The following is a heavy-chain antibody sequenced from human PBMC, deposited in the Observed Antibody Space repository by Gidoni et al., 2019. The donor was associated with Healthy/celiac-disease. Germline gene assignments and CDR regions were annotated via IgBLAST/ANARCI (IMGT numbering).Heavy chain of an antibody. Sequence: EVPLLASGGGLVQPGGSLSLSCAASGFPFISYAMSWVRQAPGKGLEWVSAISGSGGSTYYADTVKGRFTISRDNSKNTLYLQMNSLRAEDTAVYYCAKGAGTLASLYYGMDVWGQGTTVTVSS. CDR1: GFPFISYA. D-gene: IGHD6-19*01. CDR3: AKGAGTLASLYYGMDV. J-gene: IGHJ6*02. CDR2: ISGSGGST. V-gene: IGHV3-23*01.